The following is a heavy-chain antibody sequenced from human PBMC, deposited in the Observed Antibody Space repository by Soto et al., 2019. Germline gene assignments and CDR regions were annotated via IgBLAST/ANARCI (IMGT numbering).Heavy chain of an antibody. V-gene: IGHV3-23*01. J-gene: IGHJ4*02. Sequence: EVQLLESGGGLVQPGGSLXLSCXXXXFTFSSYAMSWVRQAPGKGLEWVSAISGSGGSTYYADSVKGRFTISRDNSKNTLYLQMNSLRAEDTAVYYCAKEYCSSTSCSYFDYWGQGTLVTVSS. D-gene: IGHD2-2*01. CDR3: AKEYCSSTSCSYFDY. CDR1: XFTFSSYA. CDR2: ISGSGGST.